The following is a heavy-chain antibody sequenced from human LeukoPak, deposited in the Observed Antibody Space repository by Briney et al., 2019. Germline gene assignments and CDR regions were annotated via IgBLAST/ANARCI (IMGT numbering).Heavy chain of an antibody. CDR2: ISSSSSYI. J-gene: IGHJ4*02. Sequence: GGSLRLSCAASGFTFSSYSTNWVRQAPGKGLEWVSSISSSSSYIYYADSVKGRFTISRDNAKNSLYLQMNSLSAEDTAVYYCARDFYDSSGYQAFDYWGQGTLVTVSS. V-gene: IGHV3-21*01. CDR3: ARDFYDSSGYQAFDY. CDR1: GFTFSSYS. D-gene: IGHD3-22*01.